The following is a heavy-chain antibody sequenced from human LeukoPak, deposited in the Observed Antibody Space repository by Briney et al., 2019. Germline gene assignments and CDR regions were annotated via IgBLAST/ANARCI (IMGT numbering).Heavy chain of an antibody. V-gene: IGHV4-34*01. D-gene: IGHD3-10*01. CDR2: IDHSGST. Sequence: SETLSLTCAVYGGSFSGYYWSWIRQPPGKGLEWIGEIDHSGSTNYNPSLKSRVTISVDTSKNQFSLKLRSVTAADTAVYYCARARLDYYGSGSYFRNAFDIRGQGTMVTVSS. CDR1: GGSFSGYY. CDR3: ARARLDYYGSGSYFRNAFDI. J-gene: IGHJ3*02.